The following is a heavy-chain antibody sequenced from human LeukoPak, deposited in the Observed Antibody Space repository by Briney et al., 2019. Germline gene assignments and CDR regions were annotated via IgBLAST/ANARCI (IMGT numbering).Heavy chain of an antibody. J-gene: IGHJ5*02. Sequence: GGSLRLSCAASGFTFSSYWMSWVRQAPGKGLEWVSSISSSSSYIYYADSVKGRFTISRDNAKNSLYLQMNSLRAEDTAVYYCARVQLRGVIRGWFDPWGQGTLVTVSS. CDR2: ISSSSSYI. V-gene: IGHV3-21*01. D-gene: IGHD3-10*01. CDR1: GFTFSSYW. CDR3: ARVQLRGVIRGWFDP.